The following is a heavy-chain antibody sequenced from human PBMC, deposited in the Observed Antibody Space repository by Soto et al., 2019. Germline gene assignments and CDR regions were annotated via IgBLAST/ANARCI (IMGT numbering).Heavy chain of an antibody. Sequence: GGSLRLSCAASGFTFSSYWMHWVRQAPGKGLEWVAVISYDGSNKYYADSVKGRFTISRDNSKNTLYLQMNSLGAEDTAVYYCAKDRLPYDFWSGSSWDYGMDVWGPGTTVTVSS. D-gene: IGHD3-3*01. CDR2: ISYDGSNK. V-gene: IGHV3-30*18. CDR1: GFTFSSYW. J-gene: IGHJ6*02. CDR3: AKDRLPYDFWSGSSWDYGMDV.